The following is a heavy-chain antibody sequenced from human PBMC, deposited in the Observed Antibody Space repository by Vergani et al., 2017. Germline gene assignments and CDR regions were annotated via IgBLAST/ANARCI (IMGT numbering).Heavy chain of an antibody. CDR1: GYTFTGYY. Sequence: QVQLVQSGAEVKKPGASVKVSCKASGYTFTGYYMHWVRQAPGQGLEWMGWINPNSGGTNYAQKFQGRVTMTRDSSISTAYMELSSLRSDDTAVYYCARAEVAAACYGMDVWGQGTSVTVSS. CDR3: ARAEVAAACYGMDV. J-gene: IGHJ6*02. D-gene: IGHD6-13*01. CDR2: INPNSGGT. V-gene: IGHV1-2*02.